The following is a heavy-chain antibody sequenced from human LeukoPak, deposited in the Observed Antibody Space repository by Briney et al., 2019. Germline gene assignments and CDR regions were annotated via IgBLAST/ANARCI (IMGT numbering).Heavy chain of an antibody. D-gene: IGHD3-10*01. Sequence: LGESLKISCKGSGYSSTTYWIGWVRQMPGKGLEWMGIIYPGDSDTRYSPSFQGQVTISADKSISTAYLQWSSLKASDTAMYYCARHRDGSGSYFDAFDIWGQGTMVTVSS. CDR3: ARHRDGSGSYFDAFDI. V-gene: IGHV5-51*01. CDR1: GYSSTTYW. J-gene: IGHJ3*02. CDR2: IYPGDSDT.